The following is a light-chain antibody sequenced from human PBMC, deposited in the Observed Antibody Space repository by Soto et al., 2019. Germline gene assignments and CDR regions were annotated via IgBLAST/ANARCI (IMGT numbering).Light chain of an antibody. V-gene: IGKV1-5*03. CDR2: KAS. J-gene: IGKJ1*01. Sequence: QMTHSPSTLSAPVGDTAITTRRASQSISSWLAWYQQKPGKAPKLLIYKASSLESGVPSRFSGSGSGTEFTPTISSLQPDDFATYYCQQYNSYPWTFGQGPKVDI. CDR3: QQYNSYPWT. CDR1: QSISSW.